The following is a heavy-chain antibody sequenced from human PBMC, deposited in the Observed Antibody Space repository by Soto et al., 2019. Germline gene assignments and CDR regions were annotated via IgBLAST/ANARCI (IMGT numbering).Heavy chain of an antibody. CDR2: INHSGST. CDR3: ASSGYSSGWYMG. D-gene: IGHD6-19*01. CDR1: SGSFSDYY. V-gene: IGHV4-34*01. Sequence: LSLTCAVYSGSFSDYYWSWIRQPPGKGLEWIGEINHSGSTNYNPSLKSRVTISVDTSKNQFSLMLCSVTAADTAVYYCASSGYSSGWYMGWGQGTLVTVSS. J-gene: IGHJ4*02.